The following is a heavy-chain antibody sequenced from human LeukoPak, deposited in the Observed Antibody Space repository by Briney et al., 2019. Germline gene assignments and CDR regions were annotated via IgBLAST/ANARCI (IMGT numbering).Heavy chain of an antibody. CDR2: IHSGGTT. D-gene: IGHD3-10*01. Sequence: GGSLRLSCAASGLSVNVNYMSWVRQAPGKGLEWVSLIHSGGTTYYADSVKGRFTIPRDNSKNTLYLQMNSLRAEDTAVYYCAREYYYGSGYFDYWGQGTLVTVSS. CDR1: GLSVNVNY. CDR3: AREYYYGSGYFDY. J-gene: IGHJ4*02. V-gene: IGHV3-66*01.